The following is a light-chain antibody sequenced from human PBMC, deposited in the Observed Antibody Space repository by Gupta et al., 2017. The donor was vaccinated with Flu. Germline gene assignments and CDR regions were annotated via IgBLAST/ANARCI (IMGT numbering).Light chain of an antibody. J-gene: IGLJ3*02. V-gene: IGLV1-47*01. CDR2: RDN. CDR1: RSNVGTNY. Sequence: RFTISFAGLRSNVGTNYVYWYHQLPGTAPKLLLYRDNQRPSGVPDRFSGSKSGTSASLAISGLRSGDEADYFCATWDDSLSGWVFGGGIKVTVL. CDR3: ATWDDSLSGWV.